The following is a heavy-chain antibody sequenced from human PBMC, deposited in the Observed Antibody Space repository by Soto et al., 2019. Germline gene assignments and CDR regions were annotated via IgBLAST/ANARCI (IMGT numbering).Heavy chain of an antibody. J-gene: IGHJ4*02. D-gene: IGHD2-2*01. Sequence: QVQLQESGPGLVKPSQTLSLTCTVSGGSISSGGYYWSWIRQHPGKGLGWIGYIYYSGSTYYNPSLKSRVTISVDTSKNQFSLKLSSVTAADTAVYYCARGGYQLLDFDYWGQGTLVTVSS. CDR3: ARGGYQLLDFDY. V-gene: IGHV4-31*03. CDR2: IYYSGST. CDR1: GGSISSGGYY.